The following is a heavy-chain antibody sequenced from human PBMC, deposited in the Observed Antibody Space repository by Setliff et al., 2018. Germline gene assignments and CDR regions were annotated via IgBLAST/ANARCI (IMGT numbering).Heavy chain of an antibody. V-gene: IGHV1-69*13. CDR1: GGTFSTYG. J-gene: IGHJ6*02. CDR2: IIPIFGTS. D-gene: IGHD2-21*02. CDR3: ARNWATAQHYYYGMDV. Sequence: SVKVSCKASGGTFSTYGITWVRQAPGQGLEWMGGIIPIFGTSNYAQKFQGRLTITADQSTRTAYMELSSLRAEDTAVYYCARNWATAQHYYYGMDVWGQGTTVTV.